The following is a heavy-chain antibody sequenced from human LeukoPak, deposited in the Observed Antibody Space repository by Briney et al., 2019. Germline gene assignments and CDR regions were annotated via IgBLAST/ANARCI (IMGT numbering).Heavy chain of an antibody. V-gene: IGHV3-66*01. D-gene: IGHD4-17*01. J-gene: IGHJ4*02. CDR1: GFTVSSNY. CDR3: ARRNTRDYAFDY. Sequence: GGSLRLSCAASGFTVSSNYMSWVRQAPGKGLEWVSVIYSGGSTYYADSVKGRFTISRDNSKNTLYLQMNSLRAEDTAVYYCARRNTRDYAFDYWGQGTLVTVSS. CDR2: IYSGGST.